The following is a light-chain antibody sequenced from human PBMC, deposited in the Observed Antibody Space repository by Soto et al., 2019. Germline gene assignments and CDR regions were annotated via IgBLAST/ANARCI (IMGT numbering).Light chain of an antibody. Sequence: ETVITQSPSTLSVSPGEGATLSCRASQSVSSNLAWYQQKPGQAPRLLIYGSSTRATGVPARFSGSGSGADFTLTISNLQSEDFAVYYCQQYTNWPPITFGQGTRLEIK. V-gene: IGKV3-15*01. CDR3: QQYTNWPPIT. CDR2: GSS. J-gene: IGKJ5*01. CDR1: QSVSSN.